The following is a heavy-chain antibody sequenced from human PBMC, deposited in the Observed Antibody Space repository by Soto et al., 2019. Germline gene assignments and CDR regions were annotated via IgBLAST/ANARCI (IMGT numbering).Heavy chain of an antibody. D-gene: IGHD4-17*01. J-gene: IGHJ4*02. V-gene: IGHV4-59*12. CDR1: GGSISSYY. CDR3: ARDLLGGEYPDY. Sequence: PSETLSLTCTVSGGSISSYYWSWIRQPPGKGLEWIGYIYYSGSTNYNPSLKSRVTISVDNSKNTLYLQMNSLRAEDTAVYYCARDLLGGEYPDYWGQGTLVTVSS. CDR2: IYYSGST.